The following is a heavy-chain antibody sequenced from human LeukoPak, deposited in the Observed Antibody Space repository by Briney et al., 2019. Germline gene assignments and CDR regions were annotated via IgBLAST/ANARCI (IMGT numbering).Heavy chain of an antibody. V-gene: IGHV3-23*01. J-gene: IGHJ4*02. CDR2: MSASGGST. Sequence: GGSLRLSCAASGFTFSNYVMNWVRQAPGKGLEWVSGMSASGGSTFYADSVKGRFTISGDNSKNTLYLQMNSLRAEDTAVYYCASSSSGWYKFDYWGQGTLVTVSS. CDR3: ASSSSGWYKFDY. CDR1: GFTFSNYV. D-gene: IGHD6-19*01.